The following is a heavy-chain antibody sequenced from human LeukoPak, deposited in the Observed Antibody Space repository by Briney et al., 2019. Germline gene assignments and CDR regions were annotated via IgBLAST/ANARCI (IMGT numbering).Heavy chain of an antibody. CDR3: AKGELRGIAVARTFDY. D-gene: IGHD6-19*01. J-gene: IGHJ4*02. V-gene: IGHV3-30*02. CDR1: GFVFSRHI. Sequence: GGSLRLSCAASGFVFSRHIMHWVRQAPGKGLEWVAFLHYDGIDKSYGDTVKGRFTISRDNSKNTLYLQMNSLRAEDTAVYYCAKGELRGIAVARTFDYLGQGTLVTVSP. CDR2: LHYDGIDK.